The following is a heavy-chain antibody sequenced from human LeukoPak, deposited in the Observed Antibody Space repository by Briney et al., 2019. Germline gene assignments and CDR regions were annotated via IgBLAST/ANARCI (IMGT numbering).Heavy chain of an antibody. V-gene: IGHV3-33*06. CDR1: GFTFSSYG. CDR3: AKTPGSSSHWFDP. CDR2: IWYDGSNK. D-gene: IGHD6-6*01. Sequence: PGGSLRLSCAASGFTFSSYGMHWVRQAPGKGLEWVAVIWYDGSNKYYADSVKGRFTISRDNSKNTLYLQMNSLRAEDTAVYYCAKTPGSSSHWFDPWGQGTLVTVSS. J-gene: IGHJ5*02.